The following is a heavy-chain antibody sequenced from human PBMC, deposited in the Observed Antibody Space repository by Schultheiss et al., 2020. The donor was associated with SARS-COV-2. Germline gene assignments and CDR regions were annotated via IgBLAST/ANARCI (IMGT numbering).Heavy chain of an antibody. CDR3: AGGGAVDAFDI. V-gene: IGHV3-23*01. Sequence: GGSLRLSCAVSGFTFRSYAMHWVRQAPGKGLEWVSAISGSGGSTYYADSVKRRFTISIHKSKNTLYLQMNSLRAEDTAVYYCAGGGAVDAFDIWGQGTMVTVSS. CDR1: GFTFRSYA. J-gene: IGHJ3*02. D-gene: IGHD3-16*01. CDR2: ISGSGGST.